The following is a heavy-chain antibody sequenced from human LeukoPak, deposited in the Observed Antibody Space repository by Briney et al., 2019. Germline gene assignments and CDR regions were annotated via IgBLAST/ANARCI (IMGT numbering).Heavy chain of an antibody. Sequence: SETLSLTCTVSGGSISSYYWSWIRQPPGKGLEWIGSIYYSRSTNYNPSLKSRVTISVDTSKNQFSLKLSSVTAADTAVYYCARTTEGGYTYDYFYYYYMDVWGKGTTVTISS. V-gene: IGHV4-59*01. CDR1: GGSISSYY. D-gene: IGHD5-18*01. CDR2: IYYSRST. CDR3: ARTTEGGYTYDYFYYYYMDV. J-gene: IGHJ6*03.